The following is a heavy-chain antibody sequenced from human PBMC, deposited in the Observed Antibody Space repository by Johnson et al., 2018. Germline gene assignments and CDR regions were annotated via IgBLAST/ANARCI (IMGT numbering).Heavy chain of an antibody. V-gene: IGHV3-30*09. CDR2: ISYDGSNK. CDR1: GFTFSSYT. J-gene: IGHJ4*02. Sequence: VQLVESGGGVVRPGKSLRLSCAASGFTFSSYTMHWVRQPPGKGLEWVALISYDGSNKFYADSVKGRFAISRDNSKNTLYLQLNSRRPEDTAVYYCASRSLITLARGVFWGQGTLVTVSS. CDR3: ASRSLITLARGVF. D-gene: IGHD3-10*01.